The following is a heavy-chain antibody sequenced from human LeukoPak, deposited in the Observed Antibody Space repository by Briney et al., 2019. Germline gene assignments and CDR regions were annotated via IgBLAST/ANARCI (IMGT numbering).Heavy chain of an antibody. CDR2: TYPSDSET. V-gene: IGHV5-51*01. J-gene: IGHJ4*02. D-gene: IGHD3-22*01. CDR1: GYSFINYW. CDR3: ARLSPPRNYYDTSGYYDY. Sequence: GESLKISCKGSGYSFINYWIGWVRQMPGKGLDWMGITYPSDSETRYSLSFQGQVTISADKSISTAYLQWSSLKASDTAIYYCARLSPPRNYYDTSGYYDYWGQGTLVTVSS.